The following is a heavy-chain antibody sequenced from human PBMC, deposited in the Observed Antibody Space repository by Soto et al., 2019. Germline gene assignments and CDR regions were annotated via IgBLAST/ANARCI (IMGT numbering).Heavy chain of an antibody. J-gene: IGHJ4*02. CDR1: GYPFTSYY. D-gene: IGHD2-15*01. CDR3: ARDGYCSGGSCYLYYFDS. CDR2: INPSGGST. V-gene: IGHV1-46*03. Sequence: GASLKVSCKASGYPFTSYYIHWVRQAPGQGLEWMGIINPSGGSTSYAQKFQGRVTMTRDTSTSTVYMELSSLRSEDTAVYYCARDGYCSGGSCYLYYFDSWGQGTLVTVSS.